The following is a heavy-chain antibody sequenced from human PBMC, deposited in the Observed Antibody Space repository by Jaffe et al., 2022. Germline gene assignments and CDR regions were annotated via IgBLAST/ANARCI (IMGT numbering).Heavy chain of an antibody. J-gene: IGHJ6*03. Sequence: EVQLVESGGGLVQPGGSLRLSCAASGFTFSSYEMNWVRQAPGKGLEWVSYISSSGSTIYYADSVKGRFTISRDNAKNSLYLQMNSLRAEDTAVYYCARGNGVVWGDYYMDVWGKGTTVTVSS. D-gene: IGHD3-10*02. CDR2: ISSSGSTI. CDR1: GFTFSSYE. V-gene: IGHV3-48*03. CDR3: ARGNGVVWGDYYMDV.